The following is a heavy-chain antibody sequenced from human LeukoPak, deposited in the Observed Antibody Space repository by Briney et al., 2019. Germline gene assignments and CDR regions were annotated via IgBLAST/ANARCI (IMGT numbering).Heavy chain of an antibody. CDR1: GYTFTGYY. Sequence: ASVKVSCKASGYTFTGYYMHWVRQAPGQGLEWMGWISAYNGNTNYAQKLQGRVTMTTDTSTSTAYMELRSLRSDDTAVYYCARGYCGGDCYSGYNWFDPWGQGTLVTVSS. CDR3: ARGYCGGDCYSGYNWFDP. J-gene: IGHJ5*02. CDR2: ISAYNGNT. D-gene: IGHD2-21*02. V-gene: IGHV1-18*04.